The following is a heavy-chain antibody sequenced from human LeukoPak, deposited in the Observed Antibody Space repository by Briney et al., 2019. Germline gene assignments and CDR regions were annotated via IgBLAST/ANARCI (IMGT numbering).Heavy chain of an antibody. D-gene: IGHD3-22*01. V-gene: IGHV1-8*01. CDR2: MNPNSGNT. CDR1: GYTFTSYD. Sequence: ASVKVSCKASGYTFTSYDINWMRQATGQGLEWMGWMNPNSGNTGYAQKFQGRVTMTRNTSISTAYMELSSLRSEDTAVYYCARGLVVVDPGPYYFDYWGQGTLVTVSS. CDR3: ARGLVVVDPGPYYFDY. J-gene: IGHJ4*02.